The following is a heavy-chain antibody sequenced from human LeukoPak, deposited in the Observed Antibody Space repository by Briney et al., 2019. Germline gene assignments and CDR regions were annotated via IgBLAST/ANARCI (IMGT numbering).Heavy chain of an antibody. CDR2: ISSSSSTI. J-gene: IGHJ4*02. CDR1: GFTFSSYS. D-gene: IGHD6-13*01. CDR3: ARDNGVSSSSGGDFDY. V-gene: IGHV3-48*04. Sequence: GGSLRLSCAASGFTFSSYSMNWVRQAPGKGLEWVSYISSSSSTIYYADSVKGRFTISRDNAKNSLYLQMNSLRAEDTAVYYCARDNGVSSSSGGDFDYWGQGTLVTVSS.